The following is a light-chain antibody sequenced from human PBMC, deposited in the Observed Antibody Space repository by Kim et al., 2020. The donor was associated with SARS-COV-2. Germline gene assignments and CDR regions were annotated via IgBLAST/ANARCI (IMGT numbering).Light chain of an antibody. J-gene: IGLJ2*01. CDR1: KLGDKY. CDR2: QDS. CDR3: QAWDSGVV. V-gene: IGLV3-1*01. Sequence: VSVSQGQTASITCSGDKLGDKYACWYQQKPGQSPVLVIYQDSKRPSGIPERFSGSNSGNTATLTISGTQAMDEADYYCQAWDSGVVFGGGTQLTVL.